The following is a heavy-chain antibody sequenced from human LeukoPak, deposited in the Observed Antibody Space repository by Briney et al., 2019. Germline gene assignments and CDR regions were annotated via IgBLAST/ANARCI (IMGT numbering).Heavy chain of an antibody. Sequence: ASVKVSCKASGYTFTDYYMHWVRQAPGQGLEWMGWINPNSGGTNYAQKFQGRVTMTRDTSISTAYMEVSRLTSDDTAAFYCAREGSGYPYWGQGTLVTVSS. CDR2: INPNSGGT. J-gene: IGHJ4*02. D-gene: IGHD5-12*01. CDR3: AREGSGYPY. V-gene: IGHV1-2*02. CDR1: GYTFTDYY.